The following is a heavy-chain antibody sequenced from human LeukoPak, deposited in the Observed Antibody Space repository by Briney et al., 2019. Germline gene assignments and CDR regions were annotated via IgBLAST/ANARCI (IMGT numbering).Heavy chain of an antibody. V-gene: IGHV4-39*07. CDR3: AQHGGKAPYFDY. J-gene: IGHJ4*02. D-gene: IGHD4-23*01. CDR2: IYYSGST. CDR1: GGSISSSSYY. Sequence: SETLSLTCTVSGGSISSSSYYWGWIRQPPGKGLEWIGSIYYSGSTYYNPPLKSRVTISVDTSKNQFSLKLSSVTAADTAVYYCAQHGGKAPYFDYWGQGTLVTVSS.